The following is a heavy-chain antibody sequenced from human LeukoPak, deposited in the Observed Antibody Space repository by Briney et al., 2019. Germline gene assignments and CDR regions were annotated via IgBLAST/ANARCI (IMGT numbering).Heavy chain of an antibody. CDR2: ISWDGDNT. CDR1: GFTFSSYS. CDR3: AKDSIAVTGTGYIDY. Sequence: GGSLRLSCAASGFTFSSYSMNWVRQAPGKGLECVSLISWDGDNTYYADSVKGRFTISRDNSKHSLYLQMNSLTAEDTALYYCAKDSIAVTGTGYIDYWGQGTLVTVSS. J-gene: IGHJ4*02. D-gene: IGHD6-19*01. V-gene: IGHV3-43D*03.